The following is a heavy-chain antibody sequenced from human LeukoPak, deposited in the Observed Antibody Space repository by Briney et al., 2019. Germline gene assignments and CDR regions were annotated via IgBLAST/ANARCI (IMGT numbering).Heavy chain of an antibody. D-gene: IGHD3-22*01. CDR3: ARARGKDYYDGTGYNDY. CDR2: IKQDGSEK. V-gene: IGHV3-7*01. J-gene: IGHJ4*02. Sequence: PGGSLRLSCAASGFTFSSYWMSWVRQAPGKGLEWLANIKQDGSEKYYVDSVKGRFTISRDNAKNSLYLQMNSLRAEDTAVYYCARARGKDYYDGTGYNDYWGQGTLVTVSS. CDR1: GFTFSSYW.